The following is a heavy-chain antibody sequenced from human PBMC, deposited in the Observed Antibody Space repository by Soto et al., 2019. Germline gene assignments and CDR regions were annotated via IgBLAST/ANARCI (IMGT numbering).Heavy chain of an antibody. CDR2: ISISSSTI. Sequence: EVQLVESGGGLVQPGGSLRLSCAASGFTFSSYSMNWVRQAPGKGLEWVSYISISSSTIYYADSVKGRFTISRDNAKNSLYLQKNGLRDEGTAVYYCARDREGGGSYAGGWFDPWGQGTLVTVSS. D-gene: IGHD1-26*01. CDR1: GFTFSSYS. V-gene: IGHV3-48*02. J-gene: IGHJ5*02. CDR3: ARDREGGGSYAGGWFDP.